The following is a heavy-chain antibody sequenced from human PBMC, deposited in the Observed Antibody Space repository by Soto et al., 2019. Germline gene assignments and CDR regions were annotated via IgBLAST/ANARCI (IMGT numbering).Heavy chain of an antibody. D-gene: IGHD2-21*01. V-gene: IGHV4-39*01. CDR3: ARQPTTGDTDLWFDP. Sequence: PPGKGLEWLANIFYSGSTFYNPSLASRVSVSVDTSKNEFSLKLRSVTAADTAVYYCARQPTTGDTDLWFDPWGQGTLVTVSS. CDR2: IFYSGST. J-gene: IGHJ5*02.